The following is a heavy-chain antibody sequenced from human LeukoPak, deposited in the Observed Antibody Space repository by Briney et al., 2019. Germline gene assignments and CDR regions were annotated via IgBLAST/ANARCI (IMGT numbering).Heavy chain of an antibody. V-gene: IGHV4-39*01. D-gene: IGHD3-22*01. CDR1: GGSISSSGYY. Sequence: SETLSLTCTVSGGSISSSGYYWGWIRQPPGKGLEWIGTVYYTGGTYYNPSLKSRVTISEDTSRNQFSLKLNSVTAADTAVYYCARGSGTYYYDSGGYLNWFDPWGQGILVTVSS. J-gene: IGHJ5*02. CDR3: ARGSGTYYYDSGGYLNWFDP. CDR2: VYYTGGT.